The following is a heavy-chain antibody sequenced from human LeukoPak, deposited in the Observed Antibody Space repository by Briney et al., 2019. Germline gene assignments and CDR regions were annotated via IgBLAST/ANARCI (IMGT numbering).Heavy chain of an antibody. CDR1: GYTFTSYG. CDR3: ARDSVFAYSLHGSGYSLDY. V-gene: IGHV1-18*01. J-gene: IGHJ4*02. CDR2: ISAYNGNT. D-gene: IGHD3-22*01. Sequence: ASVKVSCKASGYTFTSYGISWVRQAPGQGLEWMGWISAYNGNTNYAQKLRGRVTMTTDTSTSTAYMELRSLRSDDTAVYYCARDSVFAYSLHGSGYSLDYWGQGTLVTVSS.